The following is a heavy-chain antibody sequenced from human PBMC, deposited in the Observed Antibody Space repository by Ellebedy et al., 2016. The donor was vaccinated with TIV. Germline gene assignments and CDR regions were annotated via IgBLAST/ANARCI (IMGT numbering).Heavy chain of an antibody. J-gene: IGHJ5*02. D-gene: IGHD6-13*01. V-gene: IGHV3-48*04. Sequence: GESLKISCAASGFTFSSYSMNWVRQAPGKGLEWVSYISSSSSTIYYADFVKGRFTISRDNAKNSLYLQMNSLRAEDTAVYYCARGPPIAARTSWFDPWGQGTLVTVSS. CDR3: ARGPPIAARTSWFDP. CDR2: ISSSSSTI. CDR1: GFTFSSYS.